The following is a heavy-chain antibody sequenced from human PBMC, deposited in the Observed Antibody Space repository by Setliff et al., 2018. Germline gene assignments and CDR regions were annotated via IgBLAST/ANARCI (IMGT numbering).Heavy chain of an antibody. J-gene: IGHJ6*02. CDR1: GGSVSSTSHY. V-gene: IGHV4-39*07. D-gene: IGHD5-12*01. CDR3: ARDQWVRSPPLYFSYSMDV. CDR2: VYYSGYT. Sequence: SETLSLTCTVSGGSVSSTSHYWGWIRQPPGKGMEWIGSVYYSGYTYYNPSLQSRVTISVDMSKNQFSMKLTSVTAADTAVYYCARDQWVRSPPLYFSYSMDVWGQGTTVTVSS.